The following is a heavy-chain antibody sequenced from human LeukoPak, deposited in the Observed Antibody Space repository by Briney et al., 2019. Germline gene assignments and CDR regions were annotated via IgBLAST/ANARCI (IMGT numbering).Heavy chain of an antibody. CDR2: IIPIFGTA. CDR1: GGTFSSYA. CDR3: ARDNYYYDSSGSPRGSYYYYYMDV. Sequence: GASVKVSCKASGGTFSSYAISWVRQAPGQGLEWMGGIIPIFGTANYAQKFQGRVTITADESTSTVYMELSSLRSEDTAVYYCARDNYYYDSSGSPRGSYYYYYMDVWGKGTTVTISS. D-gene: IGHD3-22*01. V-gene: IGHV1-69*13. J-gene: IGHJ6*03.